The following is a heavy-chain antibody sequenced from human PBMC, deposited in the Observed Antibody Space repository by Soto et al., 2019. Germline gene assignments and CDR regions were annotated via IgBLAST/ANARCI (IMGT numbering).Heavy chain of an antibody. J-gene: IGHJ1*01. V-gene: IGHV4-39*01. CDR3: ARQEVVAYCSGGSCYCES. CDR2: IYHTGST. CDR1: GGSISSTGSY. D-gene: IGHD2-15*01. Sequence: SETLSLTCIVSGGSISSTGSYWGWIRQPPGKGLEWLGSIYHTGSTSYNPSLNSRVTILVDTSKNHFSLKLSSVTAADTAVYYCARQEVVAYCSGGSCYCESWGQGTLVTVSS.